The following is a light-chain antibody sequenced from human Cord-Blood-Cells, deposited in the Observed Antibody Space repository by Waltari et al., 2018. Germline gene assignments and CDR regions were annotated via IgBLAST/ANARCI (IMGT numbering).Light chain of an antibody. V-gene: IGKV4-1*01. CDR2: RAS. J-gene: IGKJ3*01. CDR1: QSILYSSNNKNY. CDR3: QQYYSTPFT. Sequence: DIVMTQSPDSLAVSLGERATINCKSSQSILYSSNNKNYLDWYQEKPGQPPKLLIYRASTRESGVPDRFSGSGSGTDFTLTISSLQAEDVAVYYCQQYYSTPFTFGPGTKVDIK.